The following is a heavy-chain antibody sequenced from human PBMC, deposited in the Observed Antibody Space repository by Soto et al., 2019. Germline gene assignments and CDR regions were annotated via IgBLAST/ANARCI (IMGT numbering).Heavy chain of an antibody. J-gene: IGHJ1*01. V-gene: IGHV1-3*04. Sequence: VQLVQSGAEVQRPGASVKVSCQASGYTFTTYDMHWVRQAPGQSLEWMGWIKTATGHAKYSQKLQDRVTMTRDTAASTGQMEFSSLRSEDTAVYFCVVSTGWWSFLYWGQGSLVTVAS. D-gene: IGHD6-19*01. CDR1: GYTFTTYD. CDR2: IKTATGHA. CDR3: VVSTGWWSFLY.